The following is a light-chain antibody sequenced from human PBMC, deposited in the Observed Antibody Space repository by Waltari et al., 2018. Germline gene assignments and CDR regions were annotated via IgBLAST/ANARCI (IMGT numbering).Light chain of an antibody. J-gene: IGLJ3*02. Sequence: QSSLTQPASVSGSPGQSITISCPGASTDVGDYNYVYWYQQIPGKAPKVIIYDVTKRPSGVSNRFSGSKSGNSASLSISGLQAEDEAHYYCCSYAGRSTWVFGGGTKVTVL. CDR3: CSYAGRSTWV. CDR2: DVT. V-gene: IGLV2-14*03. CDR1: STDVGDYNY.